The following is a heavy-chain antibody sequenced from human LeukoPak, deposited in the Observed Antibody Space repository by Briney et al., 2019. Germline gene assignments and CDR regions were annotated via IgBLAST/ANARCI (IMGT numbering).Heavy chain of an antibody. J-gene: IGHJ4*02. CDR1: GGSIVRSNEH. D-gene: IGHD2-15*01. V-gene: IGHV4-39*01. Sequence: SETLSLTCAVSGGSIVRSNEHWSWIRQPPGKGLEGNGHIFSTGRTFYNPSRKSRLTISLDMSRNLFSLRLTSVTAADTAVYYCARQENCSGGSCYNDDYWGQGTLVTVSS. CDR2: IFSTGRT. CDR3: ARQENCSGGSCYNDDY.